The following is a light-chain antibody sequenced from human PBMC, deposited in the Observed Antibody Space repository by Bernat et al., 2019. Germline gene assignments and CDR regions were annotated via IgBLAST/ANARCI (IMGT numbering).Light chain of an antibody. CDR1: QGISTY. J-gene: IGKJ1*01. CDR2: AAS. Sequence: AIRMTQSPSSFSASTGDRVTITCRASQGISTYLAWYQLKPGKAPKLLIYAASTLQSGVPSRFSGSGSGTAFTLTISCLQSEDSATYYCQQYYTYPPTFGQGTEVENK. CDR3: QQYYTYPPT. V-gene: IGKV1-8*01.